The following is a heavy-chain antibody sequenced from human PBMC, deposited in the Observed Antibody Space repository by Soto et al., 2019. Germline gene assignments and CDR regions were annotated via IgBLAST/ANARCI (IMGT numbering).Heavy chain of an antibody. Sequence: PGGTLRLSCAASGFTFSSYAMHWVRQAPGKGLEWVAVISYAGSNKYYADSVKGRCTISRDNSKNTRYLQMNSLRAEDTSVYYWARETPTYPFPSHSAVVTAIQGLGMDVWGQGATVTVSS. CDR3: ARETPTYPFPSHSAVVTAIQGLGMDV. V-gene: IGHV3-30-3*01. D-gene: IGHD2-21*02. CDR1: GFTFSSYA. CDR2: ISYAGSNK. J-gene: IGHJ6*02.